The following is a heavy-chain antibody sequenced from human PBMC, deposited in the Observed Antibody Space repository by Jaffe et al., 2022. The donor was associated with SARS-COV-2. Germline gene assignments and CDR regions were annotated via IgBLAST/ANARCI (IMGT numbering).Heavy chain of an antibody. J-gene: IGHJ4*02. D-gene: IGHD6-19*01. CDR2: ISYDGSNK. V-gene: IGHV3-30*18. CDR1: GFTFSSYG. CDR3: AKDRSMGRRWLVLDY. Sequence: QVQLVESGGGVVQPGRSLRLSCAASGFTFSSYGMHWVRQAPGKGLEWVAVISYDGSNKYYADSVKGRFTISRDNSKNTLYLQMNSLRAEDTAVYYCAKDRSMGRRWLVLDYWGQGTLVTVSS.